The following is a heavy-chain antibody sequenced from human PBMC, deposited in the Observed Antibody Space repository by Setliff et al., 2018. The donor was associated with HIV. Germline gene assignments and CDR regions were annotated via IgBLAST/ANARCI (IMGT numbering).Heavy chain of an antibody. CDR2: ISANNGNT. D-gene: IGHD3-22*01. CDR3: ARRGYSYDTSGYYYYFDY. Sequence: ASVKVSCKTSGYTFTKYGITWVRQAPGQGLEWMGWISANNGNTNYAQKFQGRVTMTTDTSTRTAYMELGNLRSDDTAVYYCARRGYSYDTSGYYYYFDYWGHGTRVTVSS. J-gene: IGHJ4*01. V-gene: IGHV1-18*01. CDR1: GYTFTKYG.